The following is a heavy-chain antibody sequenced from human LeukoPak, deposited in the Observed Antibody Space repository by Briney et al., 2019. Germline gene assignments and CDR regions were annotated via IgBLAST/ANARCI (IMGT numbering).Heavy chain of an antibody. CDR1: GFTFSSYG. CDR2: ISYDGSNK. D-gene: IGHD1-26*01. Sequence: GGSLRLSCAASGFTFSSYGMHWVRQAPGKGLEWVAVISYDGSNKYYADSVKGRFTISRDNSKNTLYLQMNSLRAEDTAVYYCAKDGRGLGASHRNNWFDPWGQGTLVTVSS. J-gene: IGHJ5*02. V-gene: IGHV3-30*18. CDR3: AKDGRGLGASHRNNWFDP.